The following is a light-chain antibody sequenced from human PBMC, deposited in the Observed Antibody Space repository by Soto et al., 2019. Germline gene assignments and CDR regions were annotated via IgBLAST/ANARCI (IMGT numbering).Light chain of an antibody. J-gene: IGKJ3*01. Sequence: DIQMTQSPSSLSASVGTGVTITCQASQGISNYLNWYQQKPGKAPKLLIHEASNLETGVPSRVSGGGSGTDFTFTISSLQPEDFATYYCQQYDNLPFTFGPGTKVDIK. CDR1: QGISNY. CDR3: QQYDNLPFT. CDR2: EAS. V-gene: IGKV1-33*01.